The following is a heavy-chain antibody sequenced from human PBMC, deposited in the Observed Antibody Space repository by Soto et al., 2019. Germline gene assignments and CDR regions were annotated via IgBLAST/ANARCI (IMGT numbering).Heavy chain of an antibody. CDR2: ISGYNGNT. CDR3: ARDGMAPR. J-gene: IGHJ4*02. Sequence: GASVKVSCKASGYTFISNGISWVRQAPGQGLEWMGWISGYNGNTKYGENFQGRVTMTTDTSTSTAYMELRSLRYDDTAVYYCARDGMAPRWGQGTLVTVSS. V-gene: IGHV1-18*04. CDR1: GYTFISNG. D-gene: IGHD1-26*01.